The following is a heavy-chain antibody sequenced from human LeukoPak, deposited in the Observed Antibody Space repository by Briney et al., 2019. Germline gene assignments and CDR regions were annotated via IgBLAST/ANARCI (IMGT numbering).Heavy chain of an antibody. CDR2: ISSSSSYI. V-gene: IGHV3-21*01. CDR3: ASGVTTAYYYYYMDV. J-gene: IGHJ6*03. Sequence: PGGSLRLSCAASGFTFSSYSMNWVRQAPGKGLEWVSSISSSSSYIYYADSVKGRFTISRDNAKNSLYLQMNSLRAEDAAVYYCASGVTTAYYYYYMDVWGKGTTVTVS. CDR1: GFTFSSYS. D-gene: IGHD4-17*01.